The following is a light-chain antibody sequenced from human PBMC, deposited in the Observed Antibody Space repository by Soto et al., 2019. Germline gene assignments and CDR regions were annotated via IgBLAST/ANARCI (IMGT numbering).Light chain of an antibody. J-gene: IGKJ1*01. CDR3: QQYDNWPWT. CDR1: QSVSSN. CDR2: GAF. Sequence: EIVMTQSPATLSVSPVERATLSCRASQSVSSNLAWYQQKPGQAPRLLIYGAFTRATGFPARFSGSGSGTDFTLTITSLQSEDFAVYYCQQYDNWPWTFGQGTKVDIK. V-gene: IGKV3-15*01.